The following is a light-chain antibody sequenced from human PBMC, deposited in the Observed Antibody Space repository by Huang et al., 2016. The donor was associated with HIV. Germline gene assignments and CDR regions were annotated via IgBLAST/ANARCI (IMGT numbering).Light chain of an antibody. CDR1: RSVSSL. CDR3: QARNTWRGPI. J-gene: IGKJ3*01. V-gene: IGKV3-11*01. Sequence: EVVLTQSPVTLSLSPGMRATLSCRARRSVSSLLAWSQPRPGQPPRLLSYDASKRATGVPTRFAGRGSGTNFALTVTNLEAEDFAIYYCQARNTWRGPIFGPGTRVDV. CDR2: DAS.